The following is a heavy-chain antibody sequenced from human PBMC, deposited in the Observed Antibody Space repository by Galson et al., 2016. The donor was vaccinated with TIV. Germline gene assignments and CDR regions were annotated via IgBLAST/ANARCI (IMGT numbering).Heavy chain of an antibody. Sequence: SLRLSCAASGFTFRSSAMYWVRQAPGKGLQCVAIISYDGNYKYYADSVKGRFTISRDNSKNTLYLQMNGLRPADTALYYCAREDHQYGSGWYSYYYYYGMDIWGRGTTVTVS. D-gene: IGHD6-19*01. CDR2: ISYDGNYK. CDR3: AREDHQYGSGWYSYYYYYGMDI. V-gene: IGHV3-30*04. CDR1: GFTFRSSA. J-gene: IGHJ6*02.